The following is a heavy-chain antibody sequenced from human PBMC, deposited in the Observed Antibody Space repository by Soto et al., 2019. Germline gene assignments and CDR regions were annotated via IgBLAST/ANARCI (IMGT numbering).Heavy chain of an antibody. CDR1: GGTFSSYA. CDR3: ARDRIGGTMIVVTMGHAFDI. Sequence: SVKVSCKASGGTFSSYAISWVRQAPGQGLEWMGGIIPIFGTANYAQKFQGRVTITADKSTSTAYMELSSLRSEDTAVYYCARDRIGGTMIVVTMGHAFDIWGQGTMVTVSS. J-gene: IGHJ3*02. V-gene: IGHV1-69*06. CDR2: IIPIFGTA. D-gene: IGHD3-22*01.